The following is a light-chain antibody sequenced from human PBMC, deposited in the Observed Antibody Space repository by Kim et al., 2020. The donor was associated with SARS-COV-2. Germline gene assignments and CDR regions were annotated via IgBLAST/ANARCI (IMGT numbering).Light chain of an antibody. Sequence: LTQPRSVSGSPGQSVTISCTGTSSDVGGYNYVSWYQQHPGKAPKLMIYDVAKRPSGVPDRFSGSKSGNTASLTISGLQAEDEADYYCCSYAGSYTVWVFGGGTQLTVL. CDR1: SSDVGGYNY. V-gene: IGLV2-11*01. CDR3: CSYAGSYTVWV. J-gene: IGLJ3*02. CDR2: DVA.